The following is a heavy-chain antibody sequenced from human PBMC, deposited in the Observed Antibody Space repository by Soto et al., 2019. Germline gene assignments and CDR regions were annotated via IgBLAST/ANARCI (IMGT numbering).Heavy chain of an antibody. CDR2: ITWNGGTI. CDR3: AKGGSAALIAPSGRDNWFDP. V-gene: IGHV3-9*01. J-gene: IGHJ5*02. CDR1: GFAFDDYV. D-gene: IGHD6-13*01. Sequence: PGGSLRLSCAASGFAFDDYVMHWVRKPPGRGMEWVSGITWNGGTIRYVDSVKGRFTISRDNAENSLYLQMNSLSPEDTAVYYCAKGGSAALIAPSGRDNWFDPWGQGTQVTVSS.